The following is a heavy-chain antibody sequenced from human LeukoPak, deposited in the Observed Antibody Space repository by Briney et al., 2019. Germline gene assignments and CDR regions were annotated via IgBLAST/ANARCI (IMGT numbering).Heavy chain of an antibody. J-gene: IGHJ4*02. V-gene: IGHV4-34*01. CDR2: INHSGST. Sequence: PSETLSLTCAVYGGSFSGYYWSWIRQPPGKGLEWIGEINHSGSTNYNPSLKSRVTISVDTSKKQFSLKLSSVTAADTAVYYCATSPPLRLLEGLSPPARDYWGQGTLVTVSS. CDR3: ATSPPLRLLEGLSPPARDY. CDR1: GGSFSGYY. D-gene: IGHD3-3*01.